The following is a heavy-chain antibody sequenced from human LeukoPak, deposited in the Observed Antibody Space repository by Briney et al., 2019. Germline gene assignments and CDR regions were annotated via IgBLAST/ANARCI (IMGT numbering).Heavy chain of an antibody. CDR3: ASQRSRYCSSTSCRAFDP. J-gene: IGHJ5*02. CDR1: GGSFSGYY. V-gene: IGHV4-34*01. CDR2: INHSGST. Sequence: PSETLSLTCAVYGGSFSGYYWSWLRQPPGKGLEWIGEINHSGSTNYNPSLKSRVTISVDTSKNQFSLKLSSVTAADTAVYYCASQRSRYCSSTSCRAFDPWGQGTLVTVSS. D-gene: IGHD2-2*01.